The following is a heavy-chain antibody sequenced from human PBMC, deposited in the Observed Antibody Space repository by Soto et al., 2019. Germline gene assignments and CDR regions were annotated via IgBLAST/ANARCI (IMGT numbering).Heavy chain of an antibody. CDR3: ARIRRDSSGWYYGMDV. J-gene: IGHJ6*02. Sequence: SGPTLVNPTQTLTLTCTFSGFSLSTSGMCVSWIRQPPGKALEWLARIDWDDDKYYSTSLKTRLTISKDTSKNQVVLTMTNMDPVDTATYYCARIRRDSSGWYYGMDVWGQGTTVTVSS. V-gene: IGHV2-70*11. CDR2: IDWDDDK. CDR1: GFSLSTSGMC. D-gene: IGHD6-19*01.